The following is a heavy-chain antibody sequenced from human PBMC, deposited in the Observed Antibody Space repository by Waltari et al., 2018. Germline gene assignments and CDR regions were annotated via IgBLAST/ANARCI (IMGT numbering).Heavy chain of an antibody. V-gene: IGHV1-18*01. CDR3: ARDPDYGDYGYYYYGMDV. Sequence: QVQLVQSGAEVKKPGASVKVSCKASGYTFTSYGISWVRQAPGQGLEWMGWSSAYNGNTNEAQKLQGRVTMTTDTSTSTAYMELRSLRSDDTAVYYCARDPDYGDYGYYYYGMDVWGQGTTVTVSS. CDR2: SSAYNGNT. D-gene: IGHD4-17*01. J-gene: IGHJ6*02. CDR1: GYTFTSYG.